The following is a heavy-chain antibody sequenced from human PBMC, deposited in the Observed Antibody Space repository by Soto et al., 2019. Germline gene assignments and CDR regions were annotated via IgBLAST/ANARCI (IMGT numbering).Heavy chain of an antibody. Sequence: GGSLRLSCAASGFTFSNYALNWVRHAPGKGLEWVSGISGGGGGTHYTDSVKGRFTISRDNSKNTVFLQMNSLRAEDTAMYYCARLPWADYGGIFDPWGQGTLVTVSS. V-gene: IGHV3-23*01. D-gene: IGHD4-17*01. J-gene: IGHJ5*02. CDR3: ARLPWADYGGIFDP. CDR1: GFTFSNYA. CDR2: ISGGGGGT.